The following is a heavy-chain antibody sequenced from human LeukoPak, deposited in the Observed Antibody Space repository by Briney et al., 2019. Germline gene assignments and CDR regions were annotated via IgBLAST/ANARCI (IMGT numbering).Heavy chain of an antibody. CDR2: TSANNRNT. D-gene: IGHD2-2*01. CDR3: ARSQAVVSSSLYYYYMDV. J-gene: IGHJ6*03. CDR1: GYTFTSYD. Sequence: ASVKVSCKASGYTFTSYDINWVRQAPGQGLEWMGWTSANNRNTNYAQRLQGRVTMTTDTSTNTAYMELRTLRSDDTAVYYCARSQAVVSSSLYYYYMDVWGKGTTIIVSS. V-gene: IGHV1-18*01.